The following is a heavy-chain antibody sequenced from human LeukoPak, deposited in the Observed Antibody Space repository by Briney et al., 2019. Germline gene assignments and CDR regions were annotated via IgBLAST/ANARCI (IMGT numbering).Heavy chain of an antibody. V-gene: IGHV2-5*02. D-gene: IGHD5-18*01. CDR1: GFSLSTNGVG. Sequence: SVPRLVKPTQTLTLTCTFSGFSLSTNGVGVGWIRQPRGTVLVRIPLIYWDDEKRYHPSLQTRLTITKDTSKNQVVLTLTNMDPVDTGTYYCAHHLDTYMSPRLLDYWGQGTLVIDSP. J-gene: IGHJ4*02. CDR2: IYWDDEK. CDR3: AHHLDTYMSPRLLDY.